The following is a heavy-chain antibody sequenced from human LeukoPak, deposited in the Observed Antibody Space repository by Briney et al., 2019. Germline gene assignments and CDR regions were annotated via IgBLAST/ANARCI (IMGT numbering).Heavy chain of an antibody. V-gene: IGHV4-34*01. CDR1: GGSFSGYY. CDR3: ARDGDSSGWYRGVGFDY. J-gene: IGHJ4*02. CDR2: INHSGST. Sequence: ETLSLTCAVYGGSFSGYYWSWIRQPPGKGLEWIGEINHSGSTNYNPSLKSRVTISVDTSENQFSLKLSSVTAADTAVYYCARDGDSSGWYRGVGFDYWGQGTLVTVSS. D-gene: IGHD6-19*01.